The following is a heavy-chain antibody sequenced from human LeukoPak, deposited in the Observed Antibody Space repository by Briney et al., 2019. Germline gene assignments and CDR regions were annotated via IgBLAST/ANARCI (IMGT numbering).Heavy chain of an antibody. Sequence: GASVKVSCKASGYTFTSYAMHWVRQAPGQRLEWMGWINAGNGNTKYSQKIQGRVTITRDTSTSTAYMELRSLRSDDTAVYYCARTSRMSSASSRLGYWFDPWGQGTLVTVSS. D-gene: IGHD1-14*01. V-gene: IGHV1-3*01. CDR2: INAGNGNT. J-gene: IGHJ5*02. CDR3: ARTSRMSSASSRLGYWFDP. CDR1: GYTFTSYA.